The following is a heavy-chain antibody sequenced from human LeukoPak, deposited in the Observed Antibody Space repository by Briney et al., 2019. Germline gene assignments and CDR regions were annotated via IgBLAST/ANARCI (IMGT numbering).Heavy chain of an antibody. V-gene: IGHV3-7*01. CDR2: IKQDGSEK. J-gene: IGHJ5*02. CDR3: ARPYDSSGYQNWFDP. Sequence: GGSLRLSCAASGFTFSSYWMSWVRQAPGKGLEWVANIKQDGSEKYYVDSVKGRFTTSRDNAKNSLYLQMNSLRAEDTAVYYCARPYDSSGYQNWFDPWGQGTLVTVSS. D-gene: IGHD3-22*01. CDR1: GFTFSSYW.